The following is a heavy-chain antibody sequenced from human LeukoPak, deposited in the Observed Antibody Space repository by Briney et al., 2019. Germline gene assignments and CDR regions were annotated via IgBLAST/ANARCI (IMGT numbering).Heavy chain of an antibody. V-gene: IGHV3-74*01. CDR1: GFTVSSNY. CDR2: INSDGSST. J-gene: IGHJ4*02. CDR3: AKDAVGLLTGLNHPYYFDY. Sequence: PGGSLRLSCAASGFTVSSNYMGWVRQAPGKGLVWVSRINSDGSSTSYADSVKGRFTISRDNSKNTLYLQMNSLRAEDTAVYYCAKDAVGLLTGLNHPYYFDYWGQGTLVTVSS. D-gene: IGHD1-14*01.